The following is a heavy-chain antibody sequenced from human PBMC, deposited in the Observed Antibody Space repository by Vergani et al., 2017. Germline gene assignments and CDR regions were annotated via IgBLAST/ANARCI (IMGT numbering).Heavy chain of an antibody. V-gene: IGHV4-34*01. J-gene: IGHJ4*02. D-gene: IGHD6-13*01. Sequence: QVQLQQWGAGLLKPSETLSLTCAVYGGSFSGYYWSWIRQPPGKGLEWIGYIYYSGSTNYNPSLKSRVTISVDTSKNQFSLKLSSVTAADTAVYYCARREIAAAGTNFDYWGQGTLVTVSS. CDR3: ARREIAAAGTNFDY. CDR1: GGSFSGYY. CDR2: IYYSGST.